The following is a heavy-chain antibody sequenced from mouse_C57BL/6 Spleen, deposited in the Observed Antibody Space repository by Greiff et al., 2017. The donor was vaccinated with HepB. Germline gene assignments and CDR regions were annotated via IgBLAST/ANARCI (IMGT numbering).Heavy chain of an antibody. V-gene: IGHV5-15*01. D-gene: IGHD2-3*01. CDR1: GFTFSDYG. J-gene: IGHJ3*01. CDR3: AGPGAYDGYYWFAY. Sequence: EVKLMESGGGLVQPGGSLKLSCAASGFTFSDYGMAWVRHAPRKGPEWVAFISNLAYSIYYADTVTGRFTISRENAKNTLYLEMSSLRSEDTAMYYCAGPGAYDGYYWFAYWGQVTLVTVSA. CDR2: ISNLAYSI.